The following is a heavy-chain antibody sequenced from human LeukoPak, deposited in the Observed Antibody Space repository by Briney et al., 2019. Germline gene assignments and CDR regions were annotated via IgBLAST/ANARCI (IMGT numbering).Heavy chain of an antibody. J-gene: IGHJ5*02. V-gene: IGHV4-59*08. CDR1: GGSISSYY. CDR3: ARQGALATNWFDP. D-gene: IGHD1-1*01. Sequence: SETLSLTCTVSGGSISSYYWSWIRQPPGKGLEWIGYIYYSGSTNYNPSLKSRVTISVDTSKNQSSLKLSSVTAADTAVYYCARQGALATNWFDPWGQGTLVTVSS. CDR2: IYYSGST.